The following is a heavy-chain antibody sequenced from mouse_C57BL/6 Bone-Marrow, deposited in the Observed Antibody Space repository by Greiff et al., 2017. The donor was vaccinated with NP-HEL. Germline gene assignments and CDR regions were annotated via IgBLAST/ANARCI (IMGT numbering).Heavy chain of an antibody. Sequence: QVQLQQPGAELVKPGASVKLSCKASGYTFTSYWMQWVKQRPGPGLEWIGEIDPSDSYTNYNQKFKGKATLTVDTSSSTAYMQLSSLTSEDSAVYYCARLTGTTYFDVWGTGTTVTVSS. V-gene: IGHV1-50*01. CDR2: IDPSDSYT. J-gene: IGHJ1*03. D-gene: IGHD4-1*01. CDR1: GYTFTSYW. CDR3: ARLTGTTYFDV.